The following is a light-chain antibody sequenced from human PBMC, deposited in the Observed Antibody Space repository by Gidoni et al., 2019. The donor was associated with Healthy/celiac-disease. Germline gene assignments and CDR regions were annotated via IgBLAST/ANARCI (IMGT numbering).Light chain of an antibody. V-gene: IGKV3-20*01. CDR3: QQYGSSRGFT. Sequence: EIVLTQSPGTLSLSPGERATLSCRASQSVSSSYLAWYQPKPGQAPRLLIYGASSRATGIPDMFSGSGSGTDFTLTISRLEPEDFAVYYCQQYGSSRGFTFGPGTKVDIK. CDR2: GAS. J-gene: IGKJ3*01. CDR1: QSVSSSY.